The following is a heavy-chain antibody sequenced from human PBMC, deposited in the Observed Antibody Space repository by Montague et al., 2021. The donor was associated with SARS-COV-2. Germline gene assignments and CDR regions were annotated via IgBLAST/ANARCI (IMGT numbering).Heavy chain of an antibody. Sequence: SETLSLTCAVYDGSFSDYSWTWIRQPPGKGLEWIGEINHRGSTNYNPSLKSRVTISVDTSKNQFSLKMTSVTAADTAVYYCARGRQHINMVVVVVTGGEYYLDFWGQGTTVAVSS. CDR2: INHRGST. D-gene: IGHD3-22*01. J-gene: IGHJ4*02. V-gene: IGHV4-34*01. CDR1: DGSFSDYS. CDR3: ARGRQHINMVVVVVTGGEYYLDF.